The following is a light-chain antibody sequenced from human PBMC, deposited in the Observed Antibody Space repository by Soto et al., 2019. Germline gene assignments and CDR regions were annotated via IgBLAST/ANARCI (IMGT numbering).Light chain of an antibody. Sequence: QSALTQPPSASGSPGQAVTISCTGTSSDVGGYSYVSWYQQHPGKAPKVMIYEVNKRPSGVPDRVSGSKSGNTASLTVSGLQTEDEADYYCSSYEGTNNFLVFGGGTQLTVL. V-gene: IGLV2-8*01. CDR1: SSDVGGYSY. CDR2: EVN. CDR3: SSYEGTNNFLV. J-gene: IGLJ2*01.